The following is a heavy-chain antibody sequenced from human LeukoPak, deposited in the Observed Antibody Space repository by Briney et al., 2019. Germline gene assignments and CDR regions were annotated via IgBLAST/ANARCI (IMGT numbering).Heavy chain of an antibody. J-gene: IGHJ3*02. D-gene: IGHD3-10*01. V-gene: IGHV3-23*01. CDR3: AKDMISGNGEYDAFDI. CDR1: GFTFPIYA. CDR2: IGAGDT. Sequence: GGSLTLSCAASGFTFPIYAMHWLRQAPGKGPECVSGIGAGDTYYADSVRGRFTISRDDSKKTLHLQMNLLRADDTAIYYCAKDMISGNGEYDAFDIGGRGTMVTVSS.